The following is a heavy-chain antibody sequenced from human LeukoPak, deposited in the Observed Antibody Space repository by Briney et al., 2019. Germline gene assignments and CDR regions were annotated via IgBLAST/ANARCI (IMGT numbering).Heavy chain of an antibody. Sequence: GGSLRLSCAASGFTFSSYGMHWVRQAPGKGLEWVAFIRYDGSNKYYADSVKGRFTISRDNSKNTLYLQMNSLRAEDTAVYYCAKAEDIVVVVAATSLDYWGQGPLVTVSS. V-gene: IGHV3-30*02. J-gene: IGHJ4*02. CDR2: IRYDGSNK. D-gene: IGHD2-15*01. CDR1: GFTFSSYG. CDR3: AKAEDIVVVVAATSLDY.